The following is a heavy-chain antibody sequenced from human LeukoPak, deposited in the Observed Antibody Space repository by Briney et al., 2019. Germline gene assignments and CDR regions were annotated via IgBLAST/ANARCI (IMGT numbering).Heavy chain of an antibody. CDR3: ARGGKWLVLHDAFDI. CDR2: ISGSGGST. V-gene: IGHV3-23*01. J-gene: IGHJ3*02. Sequence: PGGSLRLSCAASGFTFSSYAMSWVRQAPGKGLEWVSAISGSGGSTYYADSVKGRFTISRDNSKNTLYLQMNSLRAEDTAVYYCARGGKWLVLHDAFDIWGQGTIVTVSS. D-gene: IGHD6-19*01. CDR1: GFTFSSYA.